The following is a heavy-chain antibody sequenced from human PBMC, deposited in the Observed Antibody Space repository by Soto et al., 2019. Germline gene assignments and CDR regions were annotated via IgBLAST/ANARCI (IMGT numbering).Heavy chain of an antibody. CDR3: ARVLRGVVNWFDP. CDR1: GDTFTNFG. Sequence: HLVQSGPEVKKPGASVTVSCKTSGDTFTNFGLSWVRQAPGQGLEWMGWIATYNSNNNYAQKFQGRLTLTTDTSTSTGYMELKSLEYDDTAVYYCARVLRGVVNWFDPWGQGTLVTVSS. CDR2: IATYNSNN. J-gene: IGHJ5*02. D-gene: IGHD3-10*01. V-gene: IGHV1-18*01.